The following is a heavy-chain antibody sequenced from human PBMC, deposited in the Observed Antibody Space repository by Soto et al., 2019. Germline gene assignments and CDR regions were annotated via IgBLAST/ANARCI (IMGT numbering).Heavy chain of an antibody. CDR2: IYWDDDK. D-gene: IGHD6-19*01. J-gene: IGHJ4*02. V-gene: IGHV2-5*02. CDR1: GFSLSTSGVG. CDR3: AHGYSSGWYLDY. Sequence: QITLKESGPTLVKPTQTLTLTCTFSGFSLSTSGVGVGWIRQPPGKALEWLALIYWDDDKRFSPSLKSRLTITKDTSKNQVVLTMTNMDPVDTATYYCAHGYSSGWYLDYWGQGTLVTVSS.